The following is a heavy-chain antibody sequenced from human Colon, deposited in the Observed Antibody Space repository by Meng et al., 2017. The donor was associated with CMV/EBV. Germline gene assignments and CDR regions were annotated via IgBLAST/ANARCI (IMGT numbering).Heavy chain of an antibody. CDR2: ISADGNTT. CDR3: TTLLRGF. CDR1: GFTFSTSW. J-gene: IGHJ4*02. D-gene: IGHD1-14*01. V-gene: IGHV3-74*01. Sequence: SLRISCVVSGFTFSTSWMHWVRQAPGKGLVWVSRISADGNTTNYADSVKGRFTISRDNTKNTVFLQMNSLTPEDTALYYCTTLLRGFWGQGTLVTVSS.